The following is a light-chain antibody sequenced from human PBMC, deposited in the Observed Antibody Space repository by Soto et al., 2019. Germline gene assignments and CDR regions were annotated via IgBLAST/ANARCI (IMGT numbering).Light chain of an antibody. CDR1: QSITSY. CDR2: GAS. Sequence: DIQMTQSPSSLSASVGDRVTITCRASQSITSYLNWYQYKPGKAPKVLIYGASSLQSGVPSRFSGSGSGTDFTFTISSLQPEDIATYYCRQYDDLPPTFGQGTRLEIK. CDR3: RQYDDLPPT. V-gene: IGKV1-33*01. J-gene: IGKJ5*01.